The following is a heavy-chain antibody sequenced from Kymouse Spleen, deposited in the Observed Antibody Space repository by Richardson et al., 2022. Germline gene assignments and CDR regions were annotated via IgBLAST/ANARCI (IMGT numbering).Heavy chain of an antibody. V-gene: IGHV3-15*01. J-gene: IGHJ3*02. Sequence: EVQLVESGGGLVKPGGSLRLSCAASGFTFSNAWMSWVRQAPGKGLEWVGRIKSKTDGGTTDYAAPVKGRFTISRDDSKNTLYLQMNSLKTEDTAVYYCTTREYCTNGVWRDAFDIWGQGTMVTVSS. CDR3: TTREYCTNGVWRDAFDI. D-gene: IGHD2-8*01. CDR2: IKSKTDGGTT. CDR1: GFTFSNAW.